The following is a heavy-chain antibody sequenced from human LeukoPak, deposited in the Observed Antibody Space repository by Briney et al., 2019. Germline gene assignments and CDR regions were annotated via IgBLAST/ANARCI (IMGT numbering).Heavy chain of an antibody. CDR1: GFTFSSYA. Sequence: GGSLRLSCAASGFTFSSYAMSWVRQAPGKGLEWVSAISGSGGSTYYADSVKGRFTVSRDNSKNTLYLQMNSLRAEDTAVYYCAKAVGARGLSPGYWGQGTLVTVSS. V-gene: IGHV3-23*01. CDR2: ISGSGGST. CDR3: AKAVGARGLSPGY. D-gene: IGHD1-26*01. J-gene: IGHJ4*02.